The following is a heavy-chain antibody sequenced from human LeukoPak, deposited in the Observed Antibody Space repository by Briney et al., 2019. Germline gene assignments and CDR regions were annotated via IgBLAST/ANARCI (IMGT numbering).Heavy chain of an antibody. CDR3: ARDVMAYSYGYYYYYYMDV. D-gene: IGHD5-18*01. V-gene: IGHV1-2*02. Sequence: ASVKVSCKASGYTFTGYYMHWVRQAPGQGLEWMGWINPNSGGTNYAQKFQGRVTMTRDTSISTTYMELSRLRSDDTAVYYCARDVMAYSYGYYYYYYMDVWGKGTTVTVSS. CDR1: GYTFTGYY. J-gene: IGHJ6*03. CDR2: INPNSGGT.